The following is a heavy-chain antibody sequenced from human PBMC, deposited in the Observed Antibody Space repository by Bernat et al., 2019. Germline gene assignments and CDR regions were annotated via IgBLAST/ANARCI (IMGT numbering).Heavy chain of an antibody. CDR1: GGSFSGYY. CDR2: INHSGST. J-gene: IGHJ4*02. Sequence: QVQLQQWGAGLLKPSETLSLTCAVYGGSFSGYYWSWIRQPPGKGLEWIGEINHSGSTNYNPSLKSRVTISVDTSKNQFSLKLSSVTAADTAVYYCAREIVVVLAAAFDYWGQGTLVTVSS. D-gene: IGHD2-2*01. CDR3: AREIVVVLAAAFDY. V-gene: IGHV4-34*01.